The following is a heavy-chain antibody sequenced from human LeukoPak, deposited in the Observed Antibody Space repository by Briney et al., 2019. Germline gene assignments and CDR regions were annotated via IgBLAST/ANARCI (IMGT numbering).Heavy chain of an antibody. D-gene: IGHD2-2*01. CDR2: IKTKTSGGTT. Sequence: GGSLRLSCAASGFTFSNAWMSWVRQAPGKGLEWVGLIKTKTSGGTTDYAAPVKGRFTISRDDSKNTLFLQMNSLKTEDTAVYYCTTIRSPAADMYYFDYWGQGTLVTVSS. J-gene: IGHJ4*02. V-gene: IGHV3-15*01. CDR1: GFTFSNAW. CDR3: TTIRSPAADMYYFDY.